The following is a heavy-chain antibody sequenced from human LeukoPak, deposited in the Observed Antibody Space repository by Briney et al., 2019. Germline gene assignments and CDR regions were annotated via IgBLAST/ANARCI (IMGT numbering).Heavy chain of an antibody. CDR2: ISPSSSTI. D-gene: IGHD4-23*01. CDR3: ARVRGPTVITMYFDY. Sequence: PGGSLRLSCAASGFTFSSHCMLWVRQAPGKGPEWVSYISPSSSTIYYANSMKGRFTISRDNAKNSLHLQLSSLGDEDTAVYYCARVRGPTVITMYFDYWGEGTLVTVSS. CDR1: GFTFSSHC. V-gene: IGHV3-48*02. J-gene: IGHJ4*02.